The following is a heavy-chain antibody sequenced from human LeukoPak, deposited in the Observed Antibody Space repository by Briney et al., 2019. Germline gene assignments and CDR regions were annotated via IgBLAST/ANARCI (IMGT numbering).Heavy chain of an antibody. V-gene: IGHV1-18*01. D-gene: IGHD3-9*01. CDR2: ISAYNGNT. CDR3: ARVPVRYDILTGYYSDY. J-gene: IGHJ4*02. CDR1: GYTFTSYG. Sequence: ASVKVSCKASGYTFTSYGISWVRQAPGQGLEWMGWISAYNGNTNYAQKLQGRVTMTTDTSTGTAYMELRSLGSDDTAVYYCARVPVRYDILTGYYSDYWGQGTLVTVSS.